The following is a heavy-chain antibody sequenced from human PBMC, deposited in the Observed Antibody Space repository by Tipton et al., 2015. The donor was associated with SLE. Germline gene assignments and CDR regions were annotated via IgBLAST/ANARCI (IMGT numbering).Heavy chain of an antibody. J-gene: IGHJ4*02. D-gene: IGHD3-22*01. Sequence: QLVQSGAEVKKPGASVKVSCKASGYTFTSYGISWVRQAPGQGLEWMGWISPYNGNTDSAQNLQGRVTMTADTSTTTAYMELRSLRSDDTAVYYCARAPDPYSSGYSYYFDYWGPGTLVTVSS. CDR2: ISPYNGNT. V-gene: IGHV1-18*01. CDR1: GYTFTSYG. CDR3: ARAPDPYSSGYSYYFDY.